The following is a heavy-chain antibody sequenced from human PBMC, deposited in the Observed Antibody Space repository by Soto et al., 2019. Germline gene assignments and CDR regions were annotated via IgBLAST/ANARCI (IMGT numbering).Heavy chain of an antibody. D-gene: IGHD5-18*01. Sequence: GGSLRLSCVASQFTVSTKHMSWVRQAPGKGLEWVSVIYSGGSTYYADSVKGRFTISRDISKNTVYLQMNSLRADDKAVYYCATGVYSYGPDAFDIWGQGTMVTVSS. CDR3: ATGVYSYGPDAFDI. V-gene: IGHV3-53*01. CDR2: IYSGGST. J-gene: IGHJ3*02. CDR1: QFTVSTKH.